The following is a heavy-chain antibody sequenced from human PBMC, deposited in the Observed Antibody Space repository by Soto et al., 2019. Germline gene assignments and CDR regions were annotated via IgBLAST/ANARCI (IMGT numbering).Heavy chain of an antibody. V-gene: IGHV3-74*01. CDR2: INGDGTIT. CDR3: ARETMPACGHINCLRPEDY. J-gene: IGHJ4*02. CDR1: GFTFSSYW. Sequence: GGSLRLSCAASGFTFSSYWMHWVRQVPGKGLVWVSRINGDGTITTYADSVQGRFTISRDNVKNTLELQMNSLRAEDTAVYFCARETMPACGHINCLRPEDYWGQGTLVTVSS. D-gene: IGHD1-20*01.